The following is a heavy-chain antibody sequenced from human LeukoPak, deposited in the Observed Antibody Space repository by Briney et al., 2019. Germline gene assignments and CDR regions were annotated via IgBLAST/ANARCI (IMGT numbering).Heavy chain of an antibody. V-gene: IGHV3-30-3*01. Sequence: PGGSLRLSCAASGFTFSSYAMHWVRQAPGKGLEWVAAISYDGSNKYYADSVKGRFTISRDNSKNTLYLQMNSLRAEDTAVYYCARYYYDSSGSFDYWGQGTLVTVSS. CDR3: ARYYYDSSGSFDY. CDR2: ISYDGSNK. J-gene: IGHJ4*02. CDR1: GFTFSSYA. D-gene: IGHD3-22*01.